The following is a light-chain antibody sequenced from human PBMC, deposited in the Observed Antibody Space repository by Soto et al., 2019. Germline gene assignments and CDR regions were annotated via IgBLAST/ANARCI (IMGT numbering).Light chain of an antibody. Sequence: EIVMTQSPATLSVSPGERATLSCRASQSVSSNLAWYQQKAGQAPRLLMYGASTRAIGIPGRFSGSGSGTEFTLIISSLEPEDFAVYYCQQYGNSPITFGQGTRLEIK. V-gene: IGKV3-15*01. CDR1: QSVSSN. CDR3: QQYGNSPIT. CDR2: GAS. J-gene: IGKJ5*01.